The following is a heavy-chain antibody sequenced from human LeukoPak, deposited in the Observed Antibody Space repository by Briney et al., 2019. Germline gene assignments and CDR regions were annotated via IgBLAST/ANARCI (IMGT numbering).Heavy chain of an antibody. D-gene: IGHD3-16*02. CDR3: VGSPYVWGSYRYDY. J-gene: IGHJ4*02. CDR2: IYYSGST. V-gene: IGHV4-59*01. CDR1: DGSISSYY. Sequence: SETLFLTCTVSDGSISSYYWSWIRQPPGKGLEWIGYIYYSGSTNYNPSLKSRVTISVDTSKNQFSLKLSSVTAADTAVYYCVGSPYVWGSYRYDYWGQGTLVTVSS.